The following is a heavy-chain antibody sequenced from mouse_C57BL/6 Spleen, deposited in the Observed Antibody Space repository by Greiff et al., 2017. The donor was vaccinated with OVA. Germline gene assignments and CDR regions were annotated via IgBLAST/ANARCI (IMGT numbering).Heavy chain of an antibody. CDR2: ISYDGSN. CDR3: AREGTVVFDY. Sequence: EVKLVESGPGLVKPSQSLSLTCSVTGYSITSGYYWNWIRQFPGNKLEWMGYISYDGSNNYNPSLKNRISITRDTSKNQFFLKLNSVTTEDTATYYCAREGTVVFDYWGQGTTLTVSS. CDR1: GYSITSGYY. J-gene: IGHJ2*01. V-gene: IGHV3-6*01. D-gene: IGHD1-1*01.